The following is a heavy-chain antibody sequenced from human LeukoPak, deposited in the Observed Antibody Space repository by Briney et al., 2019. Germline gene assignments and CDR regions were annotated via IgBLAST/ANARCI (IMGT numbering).Heavy chain of an antibody. CDR1: EFTFSNYW. D-gene: IGHD4-17*01. CDR3: ARGRVTTGNYYYYYMDV. Sequence: GGSLRLPCAVSEFTFSNYWMHWVRQAPGKGLVWVSRINTDGSSTSYAESVKGRFTISRDNAKNTLHLEMNSLRAEDTALYYCARGRVTTGNYYYYYMDVWGRGTMVTVS. V-gene: IGHV3-74*01. CDR2: INTDGSST. J-gene: IGHJ6*03.